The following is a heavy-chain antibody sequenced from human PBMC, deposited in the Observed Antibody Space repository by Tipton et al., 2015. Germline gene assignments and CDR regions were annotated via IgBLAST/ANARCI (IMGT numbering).Heavy chain of an antibody. J-gene: IGHJ6*02. Sequence: SLRLSCAASGFPVGSKDMSWVRQAPGKGLEWVATIKDDGSEKYYADSVAGRFTISRDNANNSLSLQMNSLRAEDTAVYFCAGYQLPSGYYGMDVWGQGTTVAVSS. CDR2: IKDDGSEK. CDR3: AGYQLPSGYYGMDV. D-gene: IGHD6-13*01. CDR1: GFPVGSKD. V-gene: IGHV3-7*01.